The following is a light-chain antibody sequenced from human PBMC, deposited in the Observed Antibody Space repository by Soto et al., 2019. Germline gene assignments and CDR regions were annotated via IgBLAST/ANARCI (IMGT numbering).Light chain of an antibody. V-gene: IGKV3-20*01. CDR3: QQYGSSPPYT. Sequence: EVVLTQSPGILSLSPGERATLSCRASEIVSNNYFPWYQQKPGQAPSLLIFGSSDRATGIPDRFSGSGSGTDFTLTISRLEPEDSAVYYCQQYGSSPPYTFGQGTKLEIK. CDR1: EIVSNNY. CDR2: GSS. J-gene: IGKJ2*01.